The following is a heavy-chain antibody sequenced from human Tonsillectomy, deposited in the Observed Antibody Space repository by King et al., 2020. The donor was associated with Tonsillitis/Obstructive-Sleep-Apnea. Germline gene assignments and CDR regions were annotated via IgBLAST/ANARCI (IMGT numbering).Heavy chain of an antibody. CDR3: AREPFTNYCSSINCQGF. CDR2: FSYSGSP. J-gene: IGHJ4*02. D-gene: IGHD2-2*01. CDR1: GGSVRSGSYY. V-gene: IGHV4-61*01. Sequence: VQLQESGPGLVKPSETLSLTCTVSGGSVRSGSYYWSWIRQAPGKGLQWIGYFSYSGSPNYNPSLKSRVTISVDTSKNQFSLWMSSVTAADTAVYYCAREPFTNYCSSINCQGFWGQGTLVTVSS.